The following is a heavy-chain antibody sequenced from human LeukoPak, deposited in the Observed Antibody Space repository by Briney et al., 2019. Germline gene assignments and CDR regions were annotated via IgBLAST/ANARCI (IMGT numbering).Heavy chain of an antibody. V-gene: IGHV4-34*01. CDR2: INHSGST. D-gene: IGHD6-13*01. CDR3: ARVGQQLLRTLKYFDY. Sequence: SETLSLTCAVYGGSFSGYYWSWIRQPPGKGLEWIGEINHSGSTNYNPSLKSRVTISVDTSKNQFSLKLSSVTAADTAVYYCARVGQQLLRTLKYFDYWGQGTLVTVSS. J-gene: IGHJ4*02. CDR1: GGSFSGYY.